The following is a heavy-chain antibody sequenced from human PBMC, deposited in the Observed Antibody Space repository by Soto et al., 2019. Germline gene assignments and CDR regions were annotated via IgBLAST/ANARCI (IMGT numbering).Heavy chain of an antibody. CDR1: GFTFSSYA. D-gene: IGHD6-19*01. CDR2: ISYDGSNK. Sequence: GGSLRLSCAASGFTFSSYAMHWVRQAPGKGLEWVAVISYDGSNKYYADSVKGRFTISRDNSKNTLYLQMNSLRAEDTAVYYCARDFSGRIAVAGLVDYWGQGTLVTVSS. V-gene: IGHV3-30-3*01. CDR3: ARDFSGRIAVAGLVDY. J-gene: IGHJ4*02.